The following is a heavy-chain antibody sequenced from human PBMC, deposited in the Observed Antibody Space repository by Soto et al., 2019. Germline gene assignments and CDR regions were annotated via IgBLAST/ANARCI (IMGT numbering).Heavy chain of an antibody. CDR2: TYYSGST. D-gene: IGHD3-10*01. V-gene: IGHV4-59*08. J-gene: IGHJ6*02. CDR3: ARHRARVGSGSYLQDYYYYGMDV. CDR1: GSSISMYY. Sequence: PSDTLSLTCTISGSSISMYYWSWIRQPPGNGLVWIGYTYYSGSTNYNPSLKSRVTISVDTSKNQFSLKLSSVTAADTAVYYCARHRARVGSGSYLQDYYYYGMDVWGQETTVT.